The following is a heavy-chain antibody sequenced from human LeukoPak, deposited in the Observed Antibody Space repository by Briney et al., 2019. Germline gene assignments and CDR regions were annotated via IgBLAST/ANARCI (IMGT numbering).Heavy chain of an antibody. CDR2: ISSSSSYI. Sequence: GGSLRLSCAASGFTFSSYSMNWVRQAPRKGLEWVSSISSSSSYIYYADSVKGRFTISRDNAKNSLYLQMNSLRAEDTAVYYCAIDIVVVPAANDAFDIWGQGTMVTVSS. CDR1: GFTFSSYS. CDR3: AIDIVVVPAANDAFDI. D-gene: IGHD2-2*01. V-gene: IGHV3-21*01. J-gene: IGHJ3*02.